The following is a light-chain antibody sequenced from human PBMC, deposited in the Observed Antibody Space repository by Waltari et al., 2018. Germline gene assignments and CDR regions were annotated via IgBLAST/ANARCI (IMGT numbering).Light chain of an antibody. J-gene: IGLJ3*02. Sequence: QSALTQPRSVSGSPGQSVTISCTGTSSDVGGYKHVSWYQQRPGEAPKLIFYDVTERPSGVPDRFSVSKSGNTASLTISGLQAEDEADYYGCSFAGSYTWVFGGGTKVTVL. CDR2: DVT. CDR1: SSDVGGYKH. CDR3: CSFAGSYTWV. V-gene: IGLV2-11*01.